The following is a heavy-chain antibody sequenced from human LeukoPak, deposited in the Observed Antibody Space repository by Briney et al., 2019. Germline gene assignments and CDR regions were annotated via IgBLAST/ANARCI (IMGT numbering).Heavy chain of an antibody. CDR1: GGSFSGFY. Sequence: SETLSLTCAVSGGSFSGFYYSWTRQPPGKGLEWIGEITPSVSTHYTPSLKSRVTISVDTPKTQFSLRLTSVTVAAPALYSCARAHTQYLDWGQGTLVTVSS. J-gene: IGHJ4*02. CDR3: ARAHTQYLD. V-gene: IGHV4-34*01. CDR2: ITPSVST. D-gene: IGHD2-2*01.